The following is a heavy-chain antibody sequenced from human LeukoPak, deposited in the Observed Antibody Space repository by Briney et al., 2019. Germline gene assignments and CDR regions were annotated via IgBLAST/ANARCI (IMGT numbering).Heavy chain of an antibody. V-gene: IGHV5-51*01. J-gene: IGHJ4*02. CDR3: ARQATTQDY. D-gene: IGHD1-14*01. Sequence: GEALEISCQGSGSIFTSYWIGGVRQLRGKGVEWMGIIYPGDSDTRDTPSFHVQLTISADKSISTAYLQWSSLKASDTAMYYCARQATTQDYWGQGTLVTVSS. CDR1: GSIFTSYW. CDR2: IYPGDSDT.